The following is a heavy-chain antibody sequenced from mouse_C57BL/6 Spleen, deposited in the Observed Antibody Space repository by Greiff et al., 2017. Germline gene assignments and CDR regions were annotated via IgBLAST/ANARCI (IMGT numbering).Heavy chain of an antibody. CDR2: IDPETGGT. Sequence: VQRVESGAELVRPGASVTLSCKASGYTFTDYEMHWVKQTPVHGLEWIGAIDPETGGTAYNQKFKGKAILTADKSSSTAYMELRSLTSEDSAVYYCTKYDYADYWGQGTTLTVSS. V-gene: IGHV1-15*01. J-gene: IGHJ2*01. CDR1: GYTFTDYE. CDR3: TKYDYADY. D-gene: IGHD2-4*01.